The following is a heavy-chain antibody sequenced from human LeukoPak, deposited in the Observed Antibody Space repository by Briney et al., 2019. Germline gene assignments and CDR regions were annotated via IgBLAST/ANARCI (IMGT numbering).Heavy chain of an antibody. CDR2: INPTSGDT. Sequence: ASVKVSCKASGYTFTAYYMHWVRQAPGQGLEWMGWINPTSGDTKYAQKFQDRVTMTRDTSISTAYMELSRLTSDDPAVYYCARDKGSGYIILDFWGPGTLVTVSS. CDR3: ARDKGSGYIILDF. D-gene: IGHD5-24*01. J-gene: IGHJ4*02. V-gene: IGHV1-2*02. CDR1: GYTFTAYY.